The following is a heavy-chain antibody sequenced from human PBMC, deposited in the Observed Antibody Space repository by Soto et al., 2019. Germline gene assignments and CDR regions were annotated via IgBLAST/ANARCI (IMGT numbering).Heavy chain of an antibody. CDR2: IWYDGSNK. D-gene: IGHD6-13*01. Sequence: PGGSLRLSCAASGFTFSSYGMHWVRQAPGKGLKWVAVIWYDGSNKYYADSVKGRFTISRDNSKNTLYLQMNSLRAEDTAVYYCARGDSSSWYLYAPYYYYYGMDVWGQGTTVTVSS. CDR1: GFTFSSYG. V-gene: IGHV3-33*01. CDR3: ARGDSSSWYLYAPYYYYYGMDV. J-gene: IGHJ6*02.